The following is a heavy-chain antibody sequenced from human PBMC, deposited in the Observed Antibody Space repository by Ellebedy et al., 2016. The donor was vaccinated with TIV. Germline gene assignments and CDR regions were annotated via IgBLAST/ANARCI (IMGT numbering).Heavy chain of an antibody. D-gene: IGHD1-1*01. Sequence: GESLKISCAASGFPFSHYSMNWVRQAPGKGLEWVAYIATTTTTIFYADSVKGRFTISRDNAKNSLYLLMNSLRAEDTAVYYCASDWSYAIDSWGQGTLVTVSS. CDR2: IATTTTTI. CDR3: ASDWSYAIDS. CDR1: GFPFSHYS. J-gene: IGHJ4*02. V-gene: IGHV3-48*01.